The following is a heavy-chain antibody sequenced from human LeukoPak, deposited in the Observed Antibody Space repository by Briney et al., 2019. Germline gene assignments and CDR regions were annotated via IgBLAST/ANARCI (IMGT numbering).Heavy chain of an antibody. CDR2: INHSGST. V-gene: IGHV4-34*01. CDR1: GESFSGYY. D-gene: IGHD6-13*01. CDR3: ARESIAAAGTWDY. J-gene: IGHJ4*02. Sequence: SETLSLTCAVYGESFSGYYWSWIRQPPGKGLEWIGEINHSGSTNYNPSLKSRVTISVDTSKNQFSLKLSSVTAADTAVYYCARESIAAAGTWDYWGQGTLVTVSS.